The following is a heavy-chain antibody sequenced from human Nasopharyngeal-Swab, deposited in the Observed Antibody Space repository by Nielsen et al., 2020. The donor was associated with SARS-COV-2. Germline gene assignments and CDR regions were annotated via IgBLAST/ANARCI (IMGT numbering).Heavy chain of an antibody. CDR2: IYYSGST. Sequence: SETLSLTCTVSGRSTSSSSSYWGWIRQPPGKGLEWVGSIYYSGSTYYTPSLNSRVTISVDTSKSQFSLKLRSVTAADTAVYYCARAGVDTSTGSSGGCFDYWGQGALVTVSS. V-gene: IGHV4-39*01. J-gene: IGHJ4*02. CDR3: ARAGVDTSTGSSGGCFDY. CDR1: GRSTSSSSSY. D-gene: IGHD3-9*01.